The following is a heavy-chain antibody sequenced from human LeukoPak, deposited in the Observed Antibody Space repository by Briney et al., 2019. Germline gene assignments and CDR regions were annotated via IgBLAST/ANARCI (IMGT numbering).Heavy chain of an antibody. CDR3: PRSARGDFWSGYYRIFDY. Sequence: PSETLSLTCAVYGGSFSVYYWSWIRQPPGKGLEWIGEINHSGSTNYNPSLKSRVTISVDTSKNQFSLKLSSVTAADTAVYYCPRSARGDFWSGYYRIFDYWGQGTLVTVSS. CDR1: GGSFSVYY. D-gene: IGHD3-3*01. V-gene: IGHV4-34*01. CDR2: INHSGST. J-gene: IGHJ4*02.